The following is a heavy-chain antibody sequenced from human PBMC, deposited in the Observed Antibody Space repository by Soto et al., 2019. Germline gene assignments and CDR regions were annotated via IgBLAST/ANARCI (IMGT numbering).Heavy chain of an antibody. CDR2: ITSGSSYI. CDR1: GFTCSGYT. CDR3: ARSSFDY. J-gene: IGHJ4*02. V-gene: IGHV3-21*01. Sequence: GGSLRPSCAASGFTCSGYTMNWVRQAPGKGLEWVSSITSGSSYIYYADSVKGRFTISRDNAKNSLYLQINSLRAEDTAMYYCARSSFDYWGQGTLVTVSS.